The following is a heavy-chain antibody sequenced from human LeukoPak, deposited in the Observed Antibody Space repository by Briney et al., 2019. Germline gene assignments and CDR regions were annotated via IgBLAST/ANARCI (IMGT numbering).Heavy chain of an antibody. V-gene: IGHV3-21*01. J-gene: IGHJ4*02. CDR2: ISSSSSYI. Sequence: GGSLRLSCAASGFTFSSYSMNWVRQAPGKGLEWVSSISSSSSYIYYADSVKGRFTISRDNSKNSLYLQMNSLRAEDTAVYYCARGSPPNYDFWSGYYAGDFDYWGQGTLVTVSS. CDR1: GFTFSSYS. D-gene: IGHD3-3*01. CDR3: ARGSPPNYDFWSGYYAGDFDY.